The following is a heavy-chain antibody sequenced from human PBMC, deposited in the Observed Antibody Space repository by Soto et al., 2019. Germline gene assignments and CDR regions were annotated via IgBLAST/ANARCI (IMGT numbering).Heavy chain of an antibody. CDR1: GASISGYY. V-gene: IGHV4-4*07. CDR3: VRDGTKTLRDWFDP. Sequence: SATLSLTCTVSGASISGYYWSWIRKSAGKGLEWIGRIYATGTTDYNPSLKSRVMMSVDTSKKQFSLRLRSVTAADTAVYYCVRDGTKTLRDWFDPWGQGISVTVSS. CDR2: IYATGTT. J-gene: IGHJ5*02. D-gene: IGHD1-1*01.